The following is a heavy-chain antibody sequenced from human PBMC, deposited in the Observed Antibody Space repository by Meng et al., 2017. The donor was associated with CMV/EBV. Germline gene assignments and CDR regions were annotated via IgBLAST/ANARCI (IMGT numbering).Heavy chain of an antibody. CDR3: ARTVLGYCSSTSCYKNYYYGMDV. CDR1: GGSFSGYY. V-gene: IGHV4-34*01. D-gene: IGHD2-2*02. CDR2: INHSGST. J-gene: IGHJ6*02. Sequence: GSLRLSCAVYGGSFSGYYWSWIRQPPGKGLEWSGEINHSGSTNYNPSLKSRVTISVDTSKNQFSLKLSSVTAADTAVYYCARTVLGYCSSTSCYKNYYYGMDVWGHGTTLPFSS.